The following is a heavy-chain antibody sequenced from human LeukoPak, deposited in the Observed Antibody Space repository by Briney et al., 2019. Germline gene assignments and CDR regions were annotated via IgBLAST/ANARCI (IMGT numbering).Heavy chain of an antibody. CDR3: AIVRIQLWSIRAAPFY. V-gene: IGHV3-30*04. D-gene: IGHD5-18*01. Sequence: PGGSLRLSCAASGFTFSSYVMHWVRQAPGKGLGWGAIISYEGSNEYYADSVKGRFTISRDNSKNTLYLQMNSLRAADRAVYYCAIVRIQLWSIRAAPFYWGQGTLVTVSS. CDR2: ISYEGSNE. J-gene: IGHJ4*02. CDR1: GFTFSSYV.